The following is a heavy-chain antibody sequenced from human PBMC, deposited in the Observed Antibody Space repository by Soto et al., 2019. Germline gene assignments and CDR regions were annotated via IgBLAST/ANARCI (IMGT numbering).Heavy chain of an antibody. V-gene: IGHV4-39*01. CDR2: IYYSGST. J-gene: IGHJ5*02. Sequence: PSETLSLTCTVSGGSISSSSYYWGWIRQPPGKGLEWIGSIYYSGSTYYNPSLKSRVTISVDTSKNQFSLKLSSVTAADTAVYYCARHSRGPADNWFDPWCQGTLVTVSS. CDR1: GGSISSSSYY. D-gene: IGHD3-10*01. CDR3: ARHSRGPADNWFDP.